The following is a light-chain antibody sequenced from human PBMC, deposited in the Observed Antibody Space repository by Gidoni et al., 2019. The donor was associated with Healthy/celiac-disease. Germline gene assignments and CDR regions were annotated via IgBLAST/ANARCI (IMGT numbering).Light chain of an antibody. CDR2: GKY. Sequence: SSELTQDPAVSLALGQTVRITCQGDSLRSYYASWYQQKPGQAPVLVISGKYNRPSEIPDRFSGDSSGNTASLTITGAQAEDEADYYCNSRDSSGNRVFGGGTKLTVL. CDR3: NSRDSSGNRV. V-gene: IGLV3-19*01. CDR1: SLRSYY. J-gene: IGLJ3*02.